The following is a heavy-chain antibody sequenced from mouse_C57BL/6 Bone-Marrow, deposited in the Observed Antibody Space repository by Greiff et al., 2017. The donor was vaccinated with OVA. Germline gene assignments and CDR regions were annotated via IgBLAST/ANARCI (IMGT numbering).Heavy chain of an antibody. CDR3: TTYRY. V-gene: IGHV14-4*01. CDR1: GFNIKDDY. Sequence: VQLQQSGAELVRPGASVKLSCTASGFNIKDDYMHWVKERPEQGLEWIGWIDPENGDTEYASKFQGKATITADPSSKTVYLHLSSLTSEDTAVYYCTTYRYWGQGTTLTVSS. J-gene: IGHJ2*01. CDR2: IDPENGDT.